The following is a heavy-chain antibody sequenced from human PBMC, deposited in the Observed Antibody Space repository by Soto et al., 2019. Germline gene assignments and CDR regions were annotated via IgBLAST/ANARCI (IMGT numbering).Heavy chain of an antibody. CDR3: ARDPRYYDFWSGDYSQKGNWFDP. CDR2: INHSGST. D-gene: IGHD3-3*01. CDR1: GGSFSGYY. J-gene: IGHJ5*02. Sequence: SETLSLTCAVYGGSFSGYYWSWIRQPPGKGLEWIGEINHSGSTNYNPSLKSRVTISVDTSKNQFSLKLSSVTAADTAVYYCARDPRYYDFWSGDYSQKGNWFDPWGQGTLVTVSS. V-gene: IGHV4-34*01.